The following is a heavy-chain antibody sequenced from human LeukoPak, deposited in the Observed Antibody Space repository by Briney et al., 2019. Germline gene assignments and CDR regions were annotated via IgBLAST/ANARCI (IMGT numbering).Heavy chain of an antibody. V-gene: IGHV4-61*02. CDR3: AREGGSYFGNWFHP. CDR1: GGSISSGSYY. CDR2: IYTSGST. D-gene: IGHD1-26*01. Sequence: PSQTLSLTCTVSGGSISSGSYYWSWIRQPAGKGLEWIGRIYTSGSTNYNPSLKSRVTISVDTSKNQFSLKLSSVTAADTAVYYCAREGGSYFGNWFHPWGQGTLVTVSS. J-gene: IGHJ5*02.